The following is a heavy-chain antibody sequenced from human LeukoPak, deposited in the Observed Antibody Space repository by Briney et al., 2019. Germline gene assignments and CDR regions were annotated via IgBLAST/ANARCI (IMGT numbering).Heavy chain of an antibody. J-gene: IGHJ3*02. CDR1: GYTFTSYD. D-gene: IGHD1-26*01. Sequence: ASVKVSCKASGYTFTSYDINWVRQATGQGLEGMGWMNPNSGNTGYAQKFQGRVTMTRNTSISTAYMELSSLRSEDTAVYYCARGGSGSYNDAFDIWGQGTMVTVSS. V-gene: IGHV1-8*01. CDR2: MNPNSGNT. CDR3: ARGGSGSYNDAFDI.